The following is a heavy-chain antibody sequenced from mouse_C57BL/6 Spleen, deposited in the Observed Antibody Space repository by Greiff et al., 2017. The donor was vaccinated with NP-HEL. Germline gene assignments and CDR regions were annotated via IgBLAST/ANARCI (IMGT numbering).Heavy chain of an antibody. CDR2: IYPGRGST. CDR1: GYTFTSYW. D-gene: IGHD1-1*01. J-gene: IGHJ4*01. V-gene: IGHV1-55*01. CDR3: ARSPRYGSSYGAMDY. Sequence: QVQLQQPGAELVKPGASVKMSCKASGYTFTSYWITWVKQRPGQGLEWIGDIYPGRGSTNYNEKFKSKATLTVDTSSSTAYMQLSSLTSEDSAVYYCARSPRYGSSYGAMDYWGQGTSVTVSS.